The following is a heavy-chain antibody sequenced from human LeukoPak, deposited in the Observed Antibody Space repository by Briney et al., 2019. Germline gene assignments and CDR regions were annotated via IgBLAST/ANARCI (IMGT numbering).Heavy chain of an antibody. J-gene: IGHJ4*02. D-gene: IGHD6-19*01. CDR2: IDHSGST. Sequence: SETLSLTCAVYGGSFSGYYWSWIRQTPGKGLEWTGSIDHSGSTYYNPSLKSRITISVDTSKNQFSLKLSSVTAADTAVYYCARDSALAQAVMFDYWGQGTLVTVSS. V-gene: IGHV4-34*10. CDR1: GGSFSGYY. CDR3: ARDSALAQAVMFDY.